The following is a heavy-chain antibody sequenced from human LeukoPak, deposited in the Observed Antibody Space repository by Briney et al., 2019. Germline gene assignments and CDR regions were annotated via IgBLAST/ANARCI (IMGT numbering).Heavy chain of an antibody. V-gene: IGHV1-2*02. J-gene: IGHJ6*02. CDR3: ARAGWFGEFPTRGMDV. CDR1: GYTFTGYY. D-gene: IGHD3-10*01. CDR2: INPNSGGT. Sequence: ASVKVSFKASGYTFTGYYMHWVQQAPGQGLEWMGWINPNSGGTNYAQKFQGRVTMTRDTSISTAYMELSRLRSDDTAVYYCARAGWFGEFPTRGMDVWGQGTTVTVSS.